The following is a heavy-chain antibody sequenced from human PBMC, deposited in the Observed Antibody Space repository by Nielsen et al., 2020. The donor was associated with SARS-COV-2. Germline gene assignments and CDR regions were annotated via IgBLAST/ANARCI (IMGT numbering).Heavy chain of an antibody. CDR2: IKQDGSEK. J-gene: IGHJ3*02. Sequence: GSLRLSCAASGFTFSSYWMSWVRQAPGKGLEWVANIKQDGSEKYYVDSVKGRFTISRDNAKNSLSLQMNSLRAEDTAVYYCARESVTGTDAFDIWGQGTVVTVSS. V-gene: IGHV3-7*01. CDR1: GFTFSSYW. D-gene: IGHD6-19*01. CDR3: ARESVTGTDAFDI.